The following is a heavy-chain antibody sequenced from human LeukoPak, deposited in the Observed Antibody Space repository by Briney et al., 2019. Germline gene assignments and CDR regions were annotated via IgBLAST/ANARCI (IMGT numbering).Heavy chain of an antibody. CDR2: ISSSGSTI. CDR1: GFTFSSYE. CDR3: ARYDILTGYPYHFDY. J-gene: IGHJ4*02. Sequence: GGSLRLACAASGFTFSSYEMNWVRQAPGKGLEWVSYISSSGSTIYYADSVKGRFTISRDNAKNSLYLQMNSLRAEDTAVYYCARYDILTGYPYHFDYWGQGTLVTVSS. D-gene: IGHD3-9*01. V-gene: IGHV3-48*03.